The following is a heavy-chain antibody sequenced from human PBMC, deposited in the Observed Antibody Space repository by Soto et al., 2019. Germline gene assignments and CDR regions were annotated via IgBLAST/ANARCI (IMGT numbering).Heavy chain of an antibody. Sequence: EVQLVESGGGLVQPGGSLRLSCAASGFTFSSYWMHWVRQAPGKGLVWVSRINSDGSSTSYADSVKGLFTISRDNAKNTLYLQMNSLRAEDTAVYDCARDHGSRRSAYYYYYGMDVWGQGTTVTVSS. CDR1: GFTFSSYW. V-gene: IGHV3-74*01. D-gene: IGHD6-13*01. J-gene: IGHJ6*02. CDR2: INSDGSST. CDR3: ARDHGSRRSAYYYYYGMDV.